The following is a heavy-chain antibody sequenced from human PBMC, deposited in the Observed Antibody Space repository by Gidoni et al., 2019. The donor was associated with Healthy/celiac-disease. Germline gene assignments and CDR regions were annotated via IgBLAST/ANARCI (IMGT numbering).Heavy chain of an antibody. CDR2: ISGSGGST. Sequence: EVQLLESGGGLVQPGGSLRLSCAASGFTFSSYAMGWVRQAPGKGLEWVSAISGSGGSTYYADSVKGRFTISRDNSKNTLYLQMNSLRAEDTAVYYYAKDQYSRSAKIDYWGQGTLVTVSS. J-gene: IGHJ4*02. CDR1: GFTFSSYA. D-gene: IGHD6-6*01. V-gene: IGHV3-23*01. CDR3: AKDQYSRSAKIDY.